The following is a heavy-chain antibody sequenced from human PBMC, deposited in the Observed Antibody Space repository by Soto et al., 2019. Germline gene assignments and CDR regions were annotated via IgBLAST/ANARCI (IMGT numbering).Heavy chain of an antibody. V-gene: IGHV1-46*01. Sequence: QVQLVQSGAEVKKPGASVKVSCKASGYTFTSYYMHWVRQAPGQGLEWMGIINPSGGSTSYAQKFQGRVTMTMDTSTSTVYMELSSLRSEDTAVYYCATSPHYYYGMDVWGQGTTVTVSS. D-gene: IGHD2-2*01. CDR3: ATSPHYYYGMDV. CDR1: GYTFTSYY. CDR2: INPSGGST. J-gene: IGHJ6*02.